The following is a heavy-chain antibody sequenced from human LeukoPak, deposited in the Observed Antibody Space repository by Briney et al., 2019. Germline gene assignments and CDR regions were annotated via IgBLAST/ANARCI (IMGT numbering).Heavy chain of an antibody. CDR2: ISAYNGNT. J-gene: IGHJ3*02. D-gene: IGHD3-22*01. CDR1: GYTFTSYG. V-gene: IGHV1-18*01. CDR3: ARDRPDYYDSSGYYDDAFDI. Sequence: ASVKVSCKASGYTFTSYGISWVRQAPGQGLEWMGWISAYNGNTNYAQKLQGRVTMTTDTSTSTAYMELRSLRSDGTAVYYCARDRPDYYDSSGYYDDAFDIWGQGTMVTVSS.